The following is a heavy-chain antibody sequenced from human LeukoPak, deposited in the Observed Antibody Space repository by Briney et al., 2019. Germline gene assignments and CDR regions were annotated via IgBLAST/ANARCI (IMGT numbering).Heavy chain of an antibody. V-gene: IGHV1-69*13. CDR2: ITPIFGTA. Sequence: SVKVSCKASGGTFISYAISWVRQAPGQGLEWMGGITPIFGTANYAQKFQGRVTITADESTSTAYMELSSLRSEDTAVYYCARGYYYDSSGYYYPFDYWGQGTLVTVSS. CDR1: GGTFISYA. CDR3: ARGYYYDSSGYYYPFDY. D-gene: IGHD3-22*01. J-gene: IGHJ4*02.